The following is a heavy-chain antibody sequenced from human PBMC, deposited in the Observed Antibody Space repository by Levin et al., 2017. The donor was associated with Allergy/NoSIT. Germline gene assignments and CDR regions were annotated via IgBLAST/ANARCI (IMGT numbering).Heavy chain of an antibody. Sequence: GGSLRLSCAASGFTLEDFAMHWVRQAPGKGLEWVSGISWNSGSIAYADSVKGRFTISRDNAKNSLYLQMNSLRVEDTALYYCAKDRTTGYSSSWPYYYDYGMDVWGEGTTVTVSS. V-gene: IGHV3-9*01. CDR1: GFTLEDFA. J-gene: IGHJ6*04. CDR3: AKDRTTGYSSSWPYYYDYGMDV. D-gene: IGHD6-13*01. CDR2: ISWNSGSI.